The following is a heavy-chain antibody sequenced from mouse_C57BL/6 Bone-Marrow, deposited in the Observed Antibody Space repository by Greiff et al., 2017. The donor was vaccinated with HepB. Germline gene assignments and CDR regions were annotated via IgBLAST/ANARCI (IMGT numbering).Heavy chain of an antibody. J-gene: IGHJ2*01. Sequence: QVHVKQPGAELVRPGSSVKLSCKASGYTFTSYWMDWVKQRPGQGLEWIGNIYPSDSETHYNQKFKDKATLTVDKSSSTAYMQLSSLTSEDSAVYYCARSYGSSYEDYWGQGTTLTVSS. CDR2: IYPSDSET. CDR1: GYTFTSYW. CDR3: ARSYGSSYEDY. V-gene: IGHV1-61*01. D-gene: IGHD1-1*01.